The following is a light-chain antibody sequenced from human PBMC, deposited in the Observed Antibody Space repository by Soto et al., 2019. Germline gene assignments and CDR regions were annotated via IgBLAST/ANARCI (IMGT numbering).Light chain of an antibody. CDR2: EVS. Sequence: QSALTQPASVSGSPGQSITISCTGTSSDIGGYKYVSWYQQHPGEVPKLIIYEVSNRPSGVSNRFAASKSGNTASLTISGLQADDEADYYCSSYTTTTTAITFGGGTKLTVL. CDR1: SSDIGGYKY. J-gene: IGLJ2*01. V-gene: IGLV2-14*03. CDR3: SSYTTTTTAIT.